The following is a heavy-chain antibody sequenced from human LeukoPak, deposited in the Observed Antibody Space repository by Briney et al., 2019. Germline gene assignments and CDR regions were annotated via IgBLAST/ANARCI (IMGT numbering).Heavy chain of an antibody. D-gene: IGHD3-3*02. CDR2: VSNSGTT. CDR1: NGSISLHF. J-gene: IGHJ3*02. Sequence: TPSETLSLTCTVSNGSISLHFWSWIRQSPGKGLEWIGYVSNSGTTHYNPSLKSRVTISVDTSKSHRSLKLSSVTAADTAVYYCASGISVDPDTFDIWGPGTMVTVSP. V-gene: IGHV4-4*08. CDR3: ASGISVDPDTFDI.